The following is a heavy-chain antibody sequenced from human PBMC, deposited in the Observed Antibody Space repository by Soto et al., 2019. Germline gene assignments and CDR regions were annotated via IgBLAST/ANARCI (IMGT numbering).Heavy chain of an antibody. CDR3: ASVETQRYYYGMDV. CDR1: GGTFRSYA. J-gene: IGHJ6*02. Sequence: QVQLVQSGAEVKKPGSSVKVSCKASGGTFRSYAISWVRQAPGQGLEWMGGIIPIFGTADYAQKFQGRVTITADESTSTAYMELRSLRSEDTAVYYCASVETQRYYYGMDVWGQGTTVTVSS. CDR2: IIPIFGTA. V-gene: IGHV1-69*12. D-gene: IGHD2-15*01.